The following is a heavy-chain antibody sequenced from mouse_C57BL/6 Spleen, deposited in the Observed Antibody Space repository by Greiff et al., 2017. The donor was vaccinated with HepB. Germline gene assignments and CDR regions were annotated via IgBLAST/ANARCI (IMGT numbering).Heavy chain of an antibody. V-gene: IGHV1-42*01. D-gene: IGHD2-2*01. Sequence: VQLQQSGPELVKPGASVKISCKASGYSFTGYYMNWVKQSPEKSLEWIGEINPSTGGTTYNQKFKAKATLTVDKSSSTAYMQLKSLTSEDSAVYYCARLYYGYDVYFDYWGQGTTLTVSS. J-gene: IGHJ2*01. CDR3: ARLYYGYDVYFDY. CDR2: INPSTGGT. CDR1: GYSFTGYY.